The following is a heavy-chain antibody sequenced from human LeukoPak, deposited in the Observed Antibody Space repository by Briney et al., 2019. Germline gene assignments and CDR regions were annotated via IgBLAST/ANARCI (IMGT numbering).Heavy chain of an antibody. CDR3: ARGGRGYSYGYCN. J-gene: IGHJ4*02. CDR2: INHSGST. D-gene: IGHD5-18*01. CDR1: GGSFSGYY. Sequence: SETLSLTCAVYGGSFSGYYWSWIRQPPGKGLEWIGEINHSGSTNYNPSLKSRVTISVDTSKNQFSLKLSSVTAADTAVYYCARGGRGYSYGYCNWGQGTLVTVSS. V-gene: IGHV4-34*01.